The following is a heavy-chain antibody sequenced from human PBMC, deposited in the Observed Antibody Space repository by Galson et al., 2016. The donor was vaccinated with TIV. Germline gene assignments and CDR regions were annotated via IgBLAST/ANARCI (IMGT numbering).Heavy chain of an antibody. J-gene: IGHJ2*01. Sequence: LRLSCAASGFSFRRYWMHWVRQAPGKGLVWVSHINSDGTNTNFADSVKGRFDISRDNAKNTLDPQMNGLTADDTAVYYCARGPGYCTGGVCYSNWYFDLWGRGTLVTVSS. CDR3: ARGPGYCTGGVCYSNWYFDL. V-gene: IGHV3-74*01. D-gene: IGHD2-8*02. CDR2: INSDGTNT. CDR1: GFSFRRYW.